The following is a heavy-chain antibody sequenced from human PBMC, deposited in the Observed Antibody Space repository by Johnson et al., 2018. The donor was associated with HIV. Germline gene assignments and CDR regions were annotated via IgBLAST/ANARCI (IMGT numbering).Heavy chain of an antibody. CDR1: GFTFTSFA. CDR3: AKDVVVGATFAVDI. D-gene: IGHD1-26*01. Sequence: QVQLVESGGGVVQPGRSLRLSCAASGFTFTSFAMHWVRQAPGKGLEWVAFISYDGSNKYYADSVKGRFTISRDNSKNTLYLQMNSLRAEDTAVYYCAKDVVVGATFAVDIWGQGTMVTISS. J-gene: IGHJ3*02. CDR2: ISYDGSNK. V-gene: IGHV3-30-3*01.